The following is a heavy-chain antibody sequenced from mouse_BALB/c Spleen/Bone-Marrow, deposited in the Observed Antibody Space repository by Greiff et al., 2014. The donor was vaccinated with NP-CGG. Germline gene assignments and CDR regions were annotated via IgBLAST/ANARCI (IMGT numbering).Heavy chain of an antibody. CDR3: TKKGVLIPHSYARNS. J-gene: IGHJ4*01. Sequence: EVMLVESGGGLVQPGGSRKLSCAASGFTFSSFGMHWVRQAPEKGLEWVAYISSGSSTIYYADTVKGRFTISRDNPKNTLFLQMTSLRSKDTPIYYGTKKGVLIPHSYARNSGGQEPPAPVS. D-gene: IGHD2-4*01. V-gene: IGHV5-17*02. CDR2: ISSGSSTI. CDR1: GFTFSSFG.